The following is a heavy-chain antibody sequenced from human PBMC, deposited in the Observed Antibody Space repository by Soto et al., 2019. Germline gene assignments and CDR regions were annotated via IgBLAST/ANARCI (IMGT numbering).Heavy chain of an antibody. CDR2: ISSSSSYI. CDR3: ARDKRFLEWLLPSDGIYDAFDI. V-gene: IGHV3-21*01. Sequence: GGSLRLSCAASGFTFSSYSMNWVRQAPGKGLEWVSSISSSSSYIYYADSVKGRFTISRDNAKNSLYLQMNSLRAEDTAVYYCARDKRFLEWLLPSDGIYDAFDIWGQGTMVTVSS. CDR1: GFTFSSYS. J-gene: IGHJ3*02. D-gene: IGHD3-3*01.